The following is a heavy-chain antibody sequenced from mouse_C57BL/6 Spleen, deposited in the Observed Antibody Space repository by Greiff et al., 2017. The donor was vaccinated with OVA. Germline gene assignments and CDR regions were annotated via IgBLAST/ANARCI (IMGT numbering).Heavy chain of an antibody. CDR1: GYTFTDYN. Sequence: DVKLQESGPELVKPGASVKIPCKASGYTFTDYNMDWVKQSHGKSLEWIGDLTPNNGGTIYNQKFKGKATLTVDKSSSTAYMELRSLTSEDTAVYYCARNGYLDYWGQGTTLTVSS. CDR2: LTPNNGGT. J-gene: IGHJ2*01. V-gene: IGHV1-18*01. CDR3: ARNGYLDY. D-gene: IGHD1-1*02.